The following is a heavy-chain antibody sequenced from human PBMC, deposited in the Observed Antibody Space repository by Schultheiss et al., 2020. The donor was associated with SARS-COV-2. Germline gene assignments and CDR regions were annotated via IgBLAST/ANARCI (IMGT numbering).Heavy chain of an antibody. Sequence: SQTLSLTCTVSGGSISSSSYYWGWIRQPPGKGLEWIGSIYYSGSTYYNPSLKSRVTISVDTSKNQFSLKLSSVTAADTAVYYCARDRPIAAPLGYYYYGMDVWGQGTTVTVSS. J-gene: IGHJ6*02. D-gene: IGHD6-6*01. CDR3: ARDRPIAAPLGYYYYGMDV. CDR1: GGSISSSSYY. V-gene: IGHV4-39*02. CDR2: IYYSGST.